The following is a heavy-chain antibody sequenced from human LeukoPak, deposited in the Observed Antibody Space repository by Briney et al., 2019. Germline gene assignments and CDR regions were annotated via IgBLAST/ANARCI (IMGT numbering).Heavy chain of an antibody. CDR1: GYSFTNYA. CDR2: INGGNGNT. J-gene: IGHJ4*02. Sequence: ASVKVSCKASGYSFTNYAIHWVRQAPGQRLEWMGWINGGNGNTKYSQKFQGRVTILRDTSATTAYMELSSLKSEDTAVYFCARAGGIAVAGGDHYFDYWGQGTLVTVSS. V-gene: IGHV1-3*01. D-gene: IGHD6-19*01. CDR3: ARAGGIAVAGGDHYFDY.